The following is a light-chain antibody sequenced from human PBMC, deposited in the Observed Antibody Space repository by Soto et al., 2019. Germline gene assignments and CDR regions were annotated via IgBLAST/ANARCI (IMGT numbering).Light chain of an antibody. CDR2: LGS. CDR3: MQALQAPLT. J-gene: IGKJ1*01. CDR1: QSLLNSNGYNY. Sequence: DVVMTQSPLSLPVTPGEPATISCRSSQSLLNSNGYNYLDWYLQKPGQSPQLXIFLGSSRASGVPDRFRGSGSGTDFTLTISRGEAEDVGFYYCMQALQAPLTFGRGTKVDIK. V-gene: IGKV2-28*01.